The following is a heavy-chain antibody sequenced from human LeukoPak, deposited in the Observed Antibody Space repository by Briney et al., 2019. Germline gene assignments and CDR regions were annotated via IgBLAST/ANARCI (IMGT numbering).Heavy chain of an antibody. CDR3: ARDPQYSYDDSGTFDS. Sequence: GGSLTLSCAASGFIFSNFWMSWVRQAPGKGPEWVANIKQDGEETYYLDSVKGRFTVSRDNAKNSLYLQMNTLRAEDTAVYYCARDPQYSYDDSGTFDSWGQGTLVTVSS. CDR1: GFIFSNFW. CDR2: IKQDGEET. D-gene: IGHD3-22*01. J-gene: IGHJ4*02. V-gene: IGHV3-7*01.